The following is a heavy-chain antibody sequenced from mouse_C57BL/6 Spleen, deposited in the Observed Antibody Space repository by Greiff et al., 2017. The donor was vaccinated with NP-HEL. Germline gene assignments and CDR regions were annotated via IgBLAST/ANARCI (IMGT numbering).Heavy chain of an antibody. Sequence: VQLKESGPGLVQPSQSLSITCTVSGFSLTSYGVHWVRQSPGKGLEWLGVIWSGGSTDNNVAFISRLIISKDNSKSQVFFKMNSLQADDTAIYYCARNDLRGAWFAYWGQGTLVTVSA. CDR1: GFSLTSYG. V-gene: IGHV2-2*01. CDR3: ARNDLRGAWFAY. J-gene: IGHJ3*01. CDR2: IWSGGST.